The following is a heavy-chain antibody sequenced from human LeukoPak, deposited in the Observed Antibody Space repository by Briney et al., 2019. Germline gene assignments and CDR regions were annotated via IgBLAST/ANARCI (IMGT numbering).Heavy chain of an antibody. CDR1: GGSISSYY. J-gene: IGHJ6*02. D-gene: IGHD3-22*01. CDR3: ARDLYYYDSSGYYYYYGMDV. V-gene: IGHV4-59*01. CDR2: IYYSGST. Sequence: SETLSLTCTVSGGSISSYYWSWIRQPPGKGLEWIGYIYYSGSTNYNPSLKSRVTISVDTSKNQFSPKLSSVTAADTAVYYCARDLYYYDSSGYYYYYGMDVWGQGTTVTVSS.